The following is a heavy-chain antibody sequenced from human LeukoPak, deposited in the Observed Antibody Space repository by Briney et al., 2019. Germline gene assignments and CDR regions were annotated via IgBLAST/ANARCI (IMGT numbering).Heavy chain of an antibody. Sequence: GGSLRLSCAASGFTVSTNYMSWVRQAPGKGLEWVSVISGSGISTYYADSVKGRFTISRDNSKNTLYLQMNSLRAEDTAVYYCAKQYYGNSGYYFDYWGQGTLVTVSS. CDR2: ISGSGIST. CDR1: GFTVSTNY. J-gene: IGHJ4*02. D-gene: IGHD4-11*01. V-gene: IGHV3-23*01. CDR3: AKQYYGNSGYYFDY.